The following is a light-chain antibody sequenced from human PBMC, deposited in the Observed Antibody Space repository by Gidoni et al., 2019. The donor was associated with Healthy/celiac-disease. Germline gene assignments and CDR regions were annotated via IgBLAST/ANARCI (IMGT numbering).Light chain of an antibody. CDR3: QQSYSTRLT. CDR2: AAS. V-gene: IGKV1-39*01. J-gene: IGKJ4*01. CDR1: QSISSY. Sequence: DIQMTQSPSSLSASVGDRVTITCLASQSISSYLNWYQQKPGQAHKLLIYAASILQSGLPSRCSGSGSATDFTPTISRLQPEYFATYYCQQSYSTRLTFGGGTKVEIK.